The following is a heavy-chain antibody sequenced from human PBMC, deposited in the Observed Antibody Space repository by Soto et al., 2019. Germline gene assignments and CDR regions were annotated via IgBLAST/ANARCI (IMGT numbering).Heavy chain of an antibody. CDR1: GGSFSGYY. D-gene: IGHD3-16*01. CDR2: INHSGST. J-gene: IGHJ4*02. CDR3: ARVGRGY. V-gene: IGHV4-34*01. Sequence: SETLSLTCAVYGGSFSGYYWSWIRQPPGKGLEWTGEINHSGSTNYNPSLKSRVTISVDTSKNQFSLKLSSVTAADTAVYYCARVGRGYWGQGTLVTVSS.